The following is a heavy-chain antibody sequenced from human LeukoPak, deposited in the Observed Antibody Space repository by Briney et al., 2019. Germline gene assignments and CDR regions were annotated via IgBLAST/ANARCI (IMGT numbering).Heavy chain of an antibody. J-gene: IGHJ6*02. CDR3: ARLAVAGTRYYYGMDV. CDR2: IYYSGST. Sequence: SETLALTCTVSGGSISSYYWSWIRQPPGKGLEWIGYIYYSGSTNYNPSLKSRVTISVDTSKNQFSLKLSSVTAADTAVYYCARLAVAGTRYYYGMDVWGQGTTVTVSS. D-gene: IGHD6-19*01. V-gene: IGHV4-59*01. CDR1: GGSISSYY.